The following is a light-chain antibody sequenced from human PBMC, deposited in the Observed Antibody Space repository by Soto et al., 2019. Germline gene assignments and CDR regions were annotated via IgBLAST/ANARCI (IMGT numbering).Light chain of an antibody. Sequence: DIQMTQSPSSLSASVGDTVTIACRASQSISSFLNWYQHKPGKAPKLLIYAASTLQSGVPSRFSGSASGTHFTLTISSLQPEDFATYYCQQSYNMPLTFGGGTKLE. CDR1: QSISSF. J-gene: IGKJ4*01. V-gene: IGKV1-39*01. CDR2: AAS. CDR3: QQSYNMPLT.